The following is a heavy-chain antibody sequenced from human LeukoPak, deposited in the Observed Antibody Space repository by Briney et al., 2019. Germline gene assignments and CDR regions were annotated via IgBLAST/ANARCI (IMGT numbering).Heavy chain of an antibody. Sequence: GGSLRLSCAAPGFTFSSYSMNWVRQAPGKGLEWVSSISSSSSYIYYADSVKGRFTISRDNAKNSLYLQMNSLRAEDTAVYYCARVDQLLPYSWAFDIWGQGTMVTVSS. V-gene: IGHV3-21*01. J-gene: IGHJ3*02. CDR3: ARVDQLLPYSWAFDI. D-gene: IGHD2-2*01. CDR2: ISSSSSYI. CDR1: GFTFSSYS.